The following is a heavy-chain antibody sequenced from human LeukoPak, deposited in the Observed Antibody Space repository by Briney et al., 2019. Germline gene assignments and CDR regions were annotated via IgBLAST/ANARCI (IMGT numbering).Heavy chain of an antibody. Sequence: ASVKVSCKAPGYTFTSYYMHWVRQAPGQGLEWMGIINPSGGSTSYAQKFQGRVTMTRDTSTSTVYMELSSLRSEDTAVYYCARDHEWELMEDYWGQGTLVTVSS. J-gene: IGHJ4*02. V-gene: IGHV1-46*01. D-gene: IGHD1-26*01. CDR3: ARDHEWELMEDY. CDR1: GYTFTSYY. CDR2: INPSGGST.